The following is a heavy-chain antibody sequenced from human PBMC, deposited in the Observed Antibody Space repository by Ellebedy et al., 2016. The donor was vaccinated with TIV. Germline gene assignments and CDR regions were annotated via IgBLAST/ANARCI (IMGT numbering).Heavy chain of an antibody. CDR2: INPSGGST. CDR1: GYTFTSYY. CDR3: ARARSSGWLHTPDY. V-gene: IGHV1-46*04. J-gene: IGHJ4*02. D-gene: IGHD6-19*01. Sequence: AASVKVSCEASGYTFTSYYMHWVRQAPGQGLEWMGIINPSGGSTTYAQNLQGRVTMTRDTSTTTVYMELNSLRSEDTAVYYCARARSSGWLHTPDYWGQGTLVIVSS.